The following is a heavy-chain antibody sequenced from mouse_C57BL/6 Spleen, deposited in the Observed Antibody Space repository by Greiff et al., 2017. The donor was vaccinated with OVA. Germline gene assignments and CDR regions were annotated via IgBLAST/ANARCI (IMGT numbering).Heavy chain of an antibody. Sequence: QVQLQQSGAELARPGASVKLSCKASGYTFTSYGISWVKQRTGQGLEWIGEIYPRSGNTYYNEKFKGKATLTADKSSSTAYMELRSLTSEDSAVYFCARGGSTMVTSGFFDDWGQGTTLTVSS. CDR1: GYTFTSYG. CDR3: ARGGSTMVTSGFFDD. V-gene: IGHV1-81*01. CDR2: IYPRSGNT. J-gene: IGHJ2*01. D-gene: IGHD2-2*01.